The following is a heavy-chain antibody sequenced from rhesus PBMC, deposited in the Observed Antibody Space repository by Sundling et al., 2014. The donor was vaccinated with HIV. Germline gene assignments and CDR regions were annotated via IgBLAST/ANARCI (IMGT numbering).Heavy chain of an antibody. D-gene: IGHD6-31*01. V-gene: IGHV1-111*02. CDR2: IDPEDGQT. CDR1: GYTFIDHN. CDR3: AAQGWSKSGWNHYSDY. Sequence: EVRLMQSGAEVKKPGATVKISCKASGYTFIDHNLHWVRQPPGKGLEWMGDIDPEDGQTHYGQKFQGRVTIAADTSTDTTSMELTSLTSEDTALYYCAAQGWSKSGWNHYSDYWGQGVLVTVSS. J-gene: IGHJ4*01.